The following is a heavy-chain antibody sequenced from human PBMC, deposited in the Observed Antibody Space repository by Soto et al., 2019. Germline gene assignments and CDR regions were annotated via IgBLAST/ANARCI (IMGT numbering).Heavy chain of an antibody. D-gene: IGHD6-19*01. CDR2: IFHSGST. V-gene: IGHV4-30-2*01. Sequence: SETLSLTGAVSGGSISSGAYSWSWIRQPPGKGLEWIGYIFHSGSTYYNPSLKSRVAISVDRSKNQFSLKLSSVTAADTAVYYCARHRLGFDYWGQGTLVTVSS. CDR3: ARHRLGFDY. CDR1: GGSISSGAYS. J-gene: IGHJ4*02.